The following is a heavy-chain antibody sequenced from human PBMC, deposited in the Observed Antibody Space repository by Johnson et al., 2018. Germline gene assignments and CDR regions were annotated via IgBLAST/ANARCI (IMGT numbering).Heavy chain of an antibody. CDR1: GFTFDDYA. V-gene: IGHV3-9*01. Sequence: VQLVQSGGGLVQPGRSLRLSCAASGFTFDDYAMHWVRQAPGKGLEWVSGISWNSGTIAYADSVKGRFTIPRDNAKKSLYLQMNSMRAEDTASYYCAKDKVTGGTYSEPRGSYYYYYYMDVWGKGTTVTVSS. CDR3: AKDKVTGGTYSEPRGSYYYYYYMDV. D-gene: IGHD1-26*01. CDR2: ISWNSGTI. J-gene: IGHJ6*03.